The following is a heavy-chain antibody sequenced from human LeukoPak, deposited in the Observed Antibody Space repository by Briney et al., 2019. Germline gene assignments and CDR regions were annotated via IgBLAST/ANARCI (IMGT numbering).Heavy chain of an antibody. CDR3: ARVTQDYGDYAD. V-gene: IGHV4-59*01. Sequence: SETLSLTCTVSGGSISSYYWSWFRQPPGKGLEWIGYIYYSGSTNYNPSLKSRVTISVDTSKNQFSLKLSSVTAADTAVYYCARVTQDYGDYADWGQGTLVTVSS. CDR1: GGSISSYY. D-gene: IGHD4-17*01. CDR2: IYYSGST. J-gene: IGHJ4*02.